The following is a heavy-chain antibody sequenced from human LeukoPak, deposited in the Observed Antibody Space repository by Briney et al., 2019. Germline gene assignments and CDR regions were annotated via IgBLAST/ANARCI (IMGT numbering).Heavy chain of an antibody. CDR3: ARGSQGRYDFWSGYPYYYYGMDV. CDR2: IIPIFGTA. V-gene: IGHV1-69*13. J-gene: IGHJ6*02. CDR1: GGTFSSYA. Sequence: GASVTVSCKASGGTFSSYAISWVRQAPGQGLEWMGGIIPIFGTANYAQKFQGRVTITADESTSTAYMELSSLRSEDTAVYYCARGSQGRYDFWSGYPYYYYGMDVWGQGTTVTVSS. D-gene: IGHD3-3*01.